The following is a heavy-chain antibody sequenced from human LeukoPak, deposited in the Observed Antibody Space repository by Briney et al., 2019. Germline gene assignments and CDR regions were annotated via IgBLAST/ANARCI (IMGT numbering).Heavy chain of an antibody. CDR2: IYSGGST. CDR1: GFTVSSNY. D-gene: IGHD1-26*01. V-gene: IGHV3-53*01. J-gene: IGHJ3*02. Sequence: GGSLRLSCAASGFTVSSNYMSWVRQAPGKGLEWVSIIYSGGSTFYADSVEGRFTISRDNSKNTLYLQMNSLRAEDTAVYYCARGGSYLSAFDIWGQGTMVTVSS. CDR3: ARGGSYLSAFDI.